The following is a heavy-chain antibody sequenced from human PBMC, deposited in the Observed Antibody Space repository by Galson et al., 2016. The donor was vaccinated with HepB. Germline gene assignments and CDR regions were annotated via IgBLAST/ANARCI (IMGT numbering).Heavy chain of an antibody. CDR3: ARKGGIYSPWGY. Sequence: SLRLSCAASGFTFSNYWMSWVRQAPGKGLEWVANIKQDGNEKYYVDSVKGRFTISRDNAKNSMYLQMNSLRAEGTAVYYCARKGGIYSPWGYWGQGTLVTVSS. CDR2: IKQDGNEK. J-gene: IGHJ4*02. CDR1: GFTFSNYW. D-gene: IGHD3-10*01. V-gene: IGHV3-7*03.